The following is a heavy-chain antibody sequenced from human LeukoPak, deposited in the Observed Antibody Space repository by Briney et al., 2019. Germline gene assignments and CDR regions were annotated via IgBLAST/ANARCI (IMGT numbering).Heavy chain of an antibody. J-gene: IGHJ4*02. CDR3: TRGHWALDC. Sequence: SETLSLTCTIFRASTIDDFWSWVRQRPGEGLEWIGYIHHTGSFDYNPSLNSRATISLDTSKNQFSLKLTSVTAADTAVYYCTRGHWALDCWGQGPLVTVSS. V-gene: IGHV4-59*01. CDR2: IHHTGSF. CDR1: RASTIDDF. D-gene: IGHD3-16*01.